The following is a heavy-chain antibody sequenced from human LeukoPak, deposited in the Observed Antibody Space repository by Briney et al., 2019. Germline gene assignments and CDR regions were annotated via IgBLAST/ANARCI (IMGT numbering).Heavy chain of an antibody. CDR2: IRSSGSYI. J-gene: IGHJ4*02. V-gene: IGHV3-21*01. Sequence: GGPLRLSCAASGFTFSSYTMNWVRQAPGKGLEWVSSIRSSGSYIFYADSVKGRFTISRDNAENSLYLQTNSLRAEDTAVYYCARDVQIDCWGQGTLVTVSS. CDR3: ARDVQIDC. CDR1: GFTFSSYT.